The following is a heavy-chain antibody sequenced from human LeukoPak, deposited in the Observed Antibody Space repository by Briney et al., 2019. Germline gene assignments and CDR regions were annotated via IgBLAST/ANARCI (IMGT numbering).Heavy chain of an antibody. J-gene: IGHJ4*02. D-gene: IGHD3-22*01. Sequence: GGSLRLFCAASGFTFSSYAMSWVRQAPGKGLEWVSAISGSGGSTYYADSVKGRFTISRDNSKNTLYLQMNSLRAEDTAVYYCAKSDSSGYFRGAFDYWGQGTLVTVSS. CDR2: ISGSGGST. V-gene: IGHV3-23*01. CDR1: GFTFSSYA. CDR3: AKSDSSGYFRGAFDY.